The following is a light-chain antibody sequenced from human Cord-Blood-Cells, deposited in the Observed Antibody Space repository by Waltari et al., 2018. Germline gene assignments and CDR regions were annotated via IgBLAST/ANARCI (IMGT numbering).Light chain of an antibody. Sequence: DIQMTQSPYSLSASVGDRVTITCLASQSISSYLNWYQQKPGKAPKLLIYAASSLQSGVPSRFSGSGSGTDFTLTISSLQPEDFATYYCQQSYSTPWTFGQGTKVEIK. CDR1: QSISSY. CDR2: AAS. V-gene: IGKV1-39*01. CDR3: QQSYSTPWT. J-gene: IGKJ1*01.